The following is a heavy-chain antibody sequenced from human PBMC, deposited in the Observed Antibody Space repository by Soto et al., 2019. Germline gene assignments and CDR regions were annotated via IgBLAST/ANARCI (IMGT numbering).Heavy chain of an antibody. D-gene: IGHD3-22*01. CDR2: INPSGGST. Sequence: GASVKVSCKASGYTFTSYYMHWVRQAPGQGLEWMGIINPSGGSTSYAQKFQGRVTMTRDTSTSTVYMELSSLRSEDTAVYYCARDFHSSGYYYEQDYWRQGTLVTVSS. V-gene: IGHV1-46*01. CDR1: GYTFTSYY. J-gene: IGHJ4*02. CDR3: ARDFHSSGYYYEQDY.